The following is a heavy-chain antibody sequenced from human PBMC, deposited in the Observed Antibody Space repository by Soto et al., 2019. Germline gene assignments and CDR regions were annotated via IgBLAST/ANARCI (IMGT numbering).Heavy chain of an antibody. J-gene: IGHJ4*01. D-gene: IGHD3-22*01. CDR2: IIPIFGTA. Sequence: QVQLVQSGAEVQKPGSSVKVSCKASGGTFSSYAISWVRQAPGQGLEWMGGIIPIFGTANYAQKFQGRVTITADESTSTPYMELSNLRSEDTAVYYCAPYYYDSSGYTYWGHGTLVTVSS. V-gene: IGHV1-69*01. CDR3: APYYYDSSGYTY. CDR1: GGTFSSYA.